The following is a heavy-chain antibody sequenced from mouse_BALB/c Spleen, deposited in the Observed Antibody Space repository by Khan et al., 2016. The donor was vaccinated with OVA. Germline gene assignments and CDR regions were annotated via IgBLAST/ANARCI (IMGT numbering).Heavy chain of an antibody. CDR1: GYTFTSYW. D-gene: IGHD2-2*01. CDR2: INPSDSET. J-gene: IGHJ3*01. Sequence: QVQLQQPGAELVRPGASVKLSCKASGYTFTSYWMNWVRQRPGQGLDWIGKINPSDSETHYNQMFKDKATLTVDKSSGTAYMQRSSLTSEDSAVYYCARREKYGYDPSWFAYWGQGTLVTVSA. CDR3: ARREKYGYDPSWFAY. V-gene: IGHV1-61*01.